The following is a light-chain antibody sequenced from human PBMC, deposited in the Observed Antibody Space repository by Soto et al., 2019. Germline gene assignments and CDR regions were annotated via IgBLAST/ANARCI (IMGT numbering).Light chain of an antibody. CDR1: QSFXSSY. Sequence: IVLTQYPGTLSLSPGDRATLSCRASQSFXSSYLAWYQQKPGQVPRLFXDGASRMATGSPDRLSGSGSGTDFTLTISRLEPEDFAVYYCQQYGSSIWTFGQGTKVDIK. CDR3: QQYGSSIWT. CDR2: GAS. V-gene: IGKV3-20*01. J-gene: IGKJ1*01.